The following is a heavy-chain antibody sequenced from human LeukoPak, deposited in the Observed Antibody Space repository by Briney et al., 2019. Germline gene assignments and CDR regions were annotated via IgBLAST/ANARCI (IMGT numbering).Heavy chain of an antibody. CDR3: AKEALPGYYDFWSGYYKAYFDY. Sequence: PGRSLRLSCAASGFTFSSYGMHWVRQAPGKGLEWVAIISYDGTNKYYADSVKGRFTISRDNPKNTLYLQMDSLRAEDTAVYYCAKEALPGYYDFWSGYYKAYFDYWGQGALVTVSS. CDR1: GFTFSSYG. V-gene: IGHV3-30*18. J-gene: IGHJ4*02. D-gene: IGHD3-3*01. CDR2: ISYDGTNK.